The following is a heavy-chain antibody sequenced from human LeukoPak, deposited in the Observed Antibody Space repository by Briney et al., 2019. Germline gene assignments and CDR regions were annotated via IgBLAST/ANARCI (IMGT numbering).Heavy chain of an antibody. D-gene: IGHD6-13*01. CDR3: AKDRQVGSSWYDYCYCMDV. V-gene: IGHV3-9*01. Sequence: SMRLSSALSGFTLDDFAMHWDRQAHESWREWDSGTRSNSGSIGYAVSVKGRFTISRDNAKNSLYLQMNSLRAEDTALYYCAKDRQVGSSWYDYCYCMDVWGQGATVTVSS. J-gene: IGHJ6*02. CDR2: TRSNSGSI. CDR1: GFTLDDFA.